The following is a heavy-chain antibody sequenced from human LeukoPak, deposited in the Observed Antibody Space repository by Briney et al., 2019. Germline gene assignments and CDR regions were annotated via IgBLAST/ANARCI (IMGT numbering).Heavy chain of an antibody. CDR2: IYYSGST. D-gene: IGHD6-13*01. CDR3: ARGRTAAAGTKYFDY. CDR1: DYSISSSYY. V-gene: IGHV4-38-2*02. Sequence: PSETLSLTCTVSDYSISSSYYWGWIRQPPGKGLEWIGSIYYSGSTYYNPSLKSRVTISVDTSKNQFSLKLSSVTAADTAVYYCARGRTAAAGTKYFDYWGQGTLITVSS. J-gene: IGHJ4*02.